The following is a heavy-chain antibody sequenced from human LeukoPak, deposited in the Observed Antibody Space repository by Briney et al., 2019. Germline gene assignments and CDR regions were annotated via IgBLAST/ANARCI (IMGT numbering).Heavy chain of an antibody. Sequence: PGGSLRLSCAASGFSFRDYWMSWVRQAPGKGLEWVADMSPDGSDKAYVDSVKGRLTISRDNAKQSLYLQMDSLTAEDTAVYYCVTSWCRQQSDYWGQGTLVTVSS. CDR3: VTSWCRQQSDY. CDR2: MSPDGSDK. V-gene: IGHV3-7*01. J-gene: IGHJ4*02. D-gene: IGHD2-8*01. CDR1: GFSFRDYW.